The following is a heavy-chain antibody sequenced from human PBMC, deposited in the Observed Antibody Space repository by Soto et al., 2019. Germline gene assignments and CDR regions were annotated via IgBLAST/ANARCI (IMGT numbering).Heavy chain of an antibody. V-gene: IGHV4-31*03. J-gene: IGHJ4*02. Sequence: QVQLQESGPGLVRPSQTLSLTCTVSGASISSDGYYWGWIRQHPGKGLEYIAYMYYSGSTYYNPSLKSRVTLSVDASKNQFPLKLSSVTAAYTAVYYCASSRQTVTSRFDFWGQGALVTVSS. CDR2: MYYSGST. D-gene: IGHD4-17*01. CDR3: ASSRQTVTSRFDF. CDR1: GASISSDGYY.